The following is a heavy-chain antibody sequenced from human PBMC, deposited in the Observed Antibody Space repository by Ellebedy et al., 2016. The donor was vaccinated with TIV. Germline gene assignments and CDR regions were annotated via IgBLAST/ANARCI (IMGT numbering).Heavy chain of an antibody. V-gene: IGHV3-23*01. CDR2: IRGSGGAS. CDR3: ARGESRGWYRPDWFDP. Sequence: PGGSLRLSCAASGFIFSNYPMHWVRQAPGKGLEWVSGIRGSGGASTFADSGKGRFAISSDNSENTVYLQMNSLGVNDTGVYYCARGESRGWYRPDWFDPWGQGTLVTVSS. D-gene: IGHD6-19*01. J-gene: IGHJ5*02. CDR1: GFIFSNYP.